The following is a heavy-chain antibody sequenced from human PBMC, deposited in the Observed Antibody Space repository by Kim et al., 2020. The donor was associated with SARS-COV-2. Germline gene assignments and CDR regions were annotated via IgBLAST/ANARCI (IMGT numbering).Heavy chain of an antibody. CDR3: ARDSVRHFAY. Sequence: NDYAEAVKSRRTNNPDTSKNQFALQLNSVTPEDTAVYYCARDSVRHFAYWGQGTLVTVSS. V-gene: IGHV6-1*01. D-gene: IGHD6-6*01. J-gene: IGHJ4*02. CDR2: N.